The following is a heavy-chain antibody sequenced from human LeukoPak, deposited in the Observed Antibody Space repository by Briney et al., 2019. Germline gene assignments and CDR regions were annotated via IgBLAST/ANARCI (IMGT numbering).Heavy chain of an antibody. CDR2: ISGSGGST. D-gene: IGHD3-10*01. V-gene: IGHV3-23*01. CDR1: GFTFSSYA. CDR3: VAAYYGSGSYYLDY. J-gene: IGHJ4*02. Sequence: GGSLRLSCAASGFTFSSYAMSWVRQAPGKGLEWVSAISGSGGSTYYADSVKGRFTISRDNSKNTLYLQMNSLRAEDTAVYHCVAAYYGSGSYYLDYWGQGTLVTVSS.